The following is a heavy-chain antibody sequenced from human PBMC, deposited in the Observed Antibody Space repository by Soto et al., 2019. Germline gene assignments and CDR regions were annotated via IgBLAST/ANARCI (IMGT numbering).Heavy chain of an antibody. CDR2: IYWDDDK. CDR3: AHRRPWLVRD. V-gene: IGHV2-5*02. J-gene: IGHJ4*02. CDR1: GFSLSTSGVG. D-gene: IGHD6-19*01. Sequence: QITLKESGPTLVKPTQTLTLTCTFSGFSLSTSGVGVGWIRQPPGKALEWLALIYWDDDKRYSTSLKSRLTITKDTSKNQVVLTMTNMDPVDTVTYDWAHRRPWLVRDWGQGILVTVSS.